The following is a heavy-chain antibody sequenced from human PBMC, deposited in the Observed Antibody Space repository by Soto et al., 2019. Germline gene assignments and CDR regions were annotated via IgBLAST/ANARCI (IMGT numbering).Heavy chain of an antibody. J-gene: IGHJ4*02. CDR1: GFTFGDYA. CDR3: AKSHTTSGWYVTTDY. CDR2: ISWNSGSI. Sequence: EVQLVESGGGLVQPGRSLRLSCAASGFTFGDYAMQWVRQAPGKGLEWVSAISWNSGSIDYADSVKGRFTISRENAKNSLYLQMNSLRAEDTALYYCAKSHTTSGWYVTTDYWGQGTRVTVSS. V-gene: IGHV3-9*01. D-gene: IGHD6-19*01.